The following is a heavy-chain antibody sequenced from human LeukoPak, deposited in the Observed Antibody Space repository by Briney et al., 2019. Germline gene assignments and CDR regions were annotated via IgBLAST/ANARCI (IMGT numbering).Heavy chain of an antibody. CDR1: GYTFTRYY. Sequence: APVKVSCKASGYTFTRYYMHWVRQAPGQGLEWMGIINPSGGATSYAQKFQGRVTLTRDTSTNTVYMELSSLRYEDTAVYFCARATLSDYYFNYWGQGTLVTVSS. CDR2: INPSGGAT. J-gene: IGHJ4*02. V-gene: IGHV1-46*01. CDR3: ARATLSDYYFNY.